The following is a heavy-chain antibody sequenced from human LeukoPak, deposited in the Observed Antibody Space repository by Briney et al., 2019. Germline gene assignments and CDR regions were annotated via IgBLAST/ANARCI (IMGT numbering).Heavy chain of an antibody. CDR1: GFTFSSYA. V-gene: IGHV3-23*01. D-gene: IGHD2-2*01. CDR3: AKDPRGNCSGTGCNTNYYFDY. Sequence: GGSLRLSCAASGFTFSSYAMSWVRQAPGKGLEWVSAISGSGGSTYYADSVRGRFTISRDNSKNTLYLQMNSLRAEDTAVYYCAKDPRGNCSGTGCNTNYYFDYWGQGTLVTVSS. CDR2: ISGSGGST. J-gene: IGHJ4*02.